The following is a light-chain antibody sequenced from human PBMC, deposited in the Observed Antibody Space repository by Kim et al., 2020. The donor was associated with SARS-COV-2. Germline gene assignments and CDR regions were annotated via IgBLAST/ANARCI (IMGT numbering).Light chain of an antibody. CDR2: LAS. Sequence: SASVGDRVTITCRASENIGTWLAWYQQKPGRAPSLRIYLASTLESGVPSRFSGTGSGTEFSLSITSLQPDDFATYYCQHYSRFPYTFGQGTKLEI. CDR1: ENIGTW. V-gene: IGKV1-5*03. CDR3: QHYSRFPYT. J-gene: IGKJ2*01.